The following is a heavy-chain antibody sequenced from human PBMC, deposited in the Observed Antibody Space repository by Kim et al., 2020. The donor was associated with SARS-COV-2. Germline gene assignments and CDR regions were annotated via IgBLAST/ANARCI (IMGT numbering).Heavy chain of an antibody. D-gene: IGHD5-18*01. CDR1: GGSFSGYY. CDR2: INHSGST. J-gene: IGHJ4*02. CDR3: ARGPSWIQLWLRSDFDY. Sequence: SETLSLTCAVYGGSFSGYYWSWIRQPPGKGLEWIGEINHSGSTNYNPSLKSRVTISVDTSKNQFSLKLSSVTAADTAVYYCARGPSWIQLWLRSDFDYWGQGTLVTVSS. V-gene: IGHV4-34*01.